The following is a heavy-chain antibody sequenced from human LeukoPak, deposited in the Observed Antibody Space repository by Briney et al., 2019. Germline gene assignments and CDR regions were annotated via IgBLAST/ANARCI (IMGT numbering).Heavy chain of an antibody. Sequence: SETLSLTCTVSGGSISSGGYYWSWIRQHPGKGLEWIGYIYYSGSTYYNPSLKSRVTISVDTSKNQFSLKLSSVTAADTAVYYCARWAYGYNRGNAFDIWGQGTMVTVSS. J-gene: IGHJ3*02. D-gene: IGHD5-24*01. CDR3: ARWAYGYNRGNAFDI. CDR1: GGSISSGGYY. V-gene: IGHV4-31*03. CDR2: IYYSGST.